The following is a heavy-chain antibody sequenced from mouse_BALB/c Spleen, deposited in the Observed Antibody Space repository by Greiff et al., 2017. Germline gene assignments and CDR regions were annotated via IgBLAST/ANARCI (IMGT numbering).Heavy chain of an antibody. Sequence: EVKLMESGGGLVKPGGSLKLSCAASGFTFSDYYMYWVRQTPEKRLEWVATISDGGSYTYYPDSVKGRFTISRDNAKNNLYLQMSSLKSEDTAMYYCARDYYDYDPYAMDYWGQGTSVTVSS. V-gene: IGHV5-4*02. CDR2: ISDGGSYT. J-gene: IGHJ4*01. CDR1: GFTFSDYY. D-gene: IGHD2-4*01. CDR3: ARDYYDYDPYAMDY.